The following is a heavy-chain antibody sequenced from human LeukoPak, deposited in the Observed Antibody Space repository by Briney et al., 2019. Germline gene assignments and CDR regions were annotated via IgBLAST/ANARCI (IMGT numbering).Heavy chain of an antibody. CDR1: GFTFSSYS. J-gene: IGHJ4*02. V-gene: IGHV3-30*03. D-gene: IGHD2-21*02. Sequence: PGGSLRLSCAASGFTFSSYSMNWVRQAPGKGLEWVALISDEGSNTYYADSVKGRFTISRDNSKNTLFLDMNTLRPEDTAIYYCARAHLPYCGRDCYLGDYWGQGTLVTVSS. CDR3: ARAHLPYCGRDCYLGDY. CDR2: ISDEGSNT.